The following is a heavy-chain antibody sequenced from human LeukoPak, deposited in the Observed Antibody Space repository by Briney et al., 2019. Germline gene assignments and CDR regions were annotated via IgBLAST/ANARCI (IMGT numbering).Heavy chain of an antibody. CDR1: GGSFSGYY. V-gene: IGHV4-34*01. J-gene: IGHJ4*02. D-gene: IGHD3-22*01. CDR3: ASENYDSRGYRYFDY. Sequence: PSETLSLTCAVYGGSFSGYYWSWIRQPPGKGLEWIGEINHSGSTNYNPSLKSRVTISVDTSKNQFSLKLSSVTAADTAVYYCASENYDSRGYRYFDYWGQGTLVTVSS. CDR2: INHSGST.